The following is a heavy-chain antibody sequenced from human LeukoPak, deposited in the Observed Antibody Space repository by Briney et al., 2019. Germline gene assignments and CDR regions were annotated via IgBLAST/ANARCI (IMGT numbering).Heavy chain of an antibody. V-gene: IGHV1-2*04. J-gene: IGHJ6*02. D-gene: IGHD3-3*01. CDR2: INPNSGGT. CDR1: GYTFTGYY. Sequence: ASVKVSCTASGYTFTGYYMHWVRQAPGQGLEWMGWINPNSGGTNYAQKFQGWVTMTRDTSISTAYMELSSLRSEDTAVYYCARVAHYDFWSGYRYYYGMDVWGQGTTVTVSS. CDR3: ARVAHYDFWSGYRYYYGMDV.